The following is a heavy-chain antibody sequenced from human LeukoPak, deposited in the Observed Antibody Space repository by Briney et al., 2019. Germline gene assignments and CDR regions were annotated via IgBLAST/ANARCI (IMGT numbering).Heavy chain of an antibody. D-gene: IGHD1-7*01. V-gene: IGHV3-7*01. CDR2: IKHDGSEK. CDR1: VFTFNSYR. CDR3: ARGFGTPEH. J-gene: IGHJ4*02. Sequence: PGGFLRLSCAAPVFTFNSYRMTWVRQAPGKGLEWVANIKHDGSEKYYVDSLKGRFTISRDNAENSLYLQMHSLKAEDTAVYYCARGFGTPEHWGQGTLVTVSS.